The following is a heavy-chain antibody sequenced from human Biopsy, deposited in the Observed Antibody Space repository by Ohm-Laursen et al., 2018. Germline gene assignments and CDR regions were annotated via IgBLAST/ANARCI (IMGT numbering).Heavy chain of an antibody. V-gene: IGHV3-30*18. CDR3: AKSLGDYRGDYYYGLDA. J-gene: IGHJ6*02. D-gene: IGHD4-17*01. CDR2: ISYDGSNN. CDR1: GFTFRDCR. Sequence: SLRLSCAASGFTFRDCRMLWVRQAPDKALEWVALISYDGSNNYYAESVKGRFTISRDNSKRALSLQMTNLRAEDTAVYYCAKSLGDYRGDYYYGLDAWGQGATVTVSS.